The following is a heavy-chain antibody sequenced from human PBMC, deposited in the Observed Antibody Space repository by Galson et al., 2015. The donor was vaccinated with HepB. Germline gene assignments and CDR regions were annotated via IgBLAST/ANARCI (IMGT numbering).Heavy chain of an antibody. CDR2: INEDGSEK. J-gene: IGHJ4*02. CDR1: GFTFRRSW. Sequence: SLRLSCAASGFTFRRSWMSWVRQAPGKGLEFVANINEDGSEKYYVDSVKGRFTISRDNAKNSLYLQMNSLRAEDTAVYYCARRGNLEYWGQGTLVTVSS. V-gene: IGHV3-7*03. CDR3: ARRGNLEY.